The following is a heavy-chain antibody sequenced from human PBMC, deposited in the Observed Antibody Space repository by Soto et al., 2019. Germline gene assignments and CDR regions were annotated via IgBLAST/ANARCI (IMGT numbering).Heavy chain of an antibody. CDR3: ARALTRGDYVSWEWFDP. J-gene: IGHJ5*02. CDR2: IYYSGST. D-gene: IGHD4-17*01. CDR1: GGSISSGDYY. V-gene: IGHV4-30-4*01. Sequence: PSETLSLTCTVSGGSISSGDYYWSWIRQPPGKGLEWIGYIYYSGSTYYNPSLKSRVTISVDTSKNQFSLKLSSVTAADTAVYYCARALTRGDYVSWEWFDPWGQGTLVNVS.